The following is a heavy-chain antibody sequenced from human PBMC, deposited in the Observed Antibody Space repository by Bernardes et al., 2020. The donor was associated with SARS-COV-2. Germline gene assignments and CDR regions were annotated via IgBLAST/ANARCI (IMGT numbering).Heavy chain of an antibody. V-gene: IGHV1-8*01. D-gene: IGHD6-13*01. CDR3: ARGSGVAADY. CDR1: GYTFTNYD. Sequence: ASVKVPCKASGYTFTNYDINWVRQAPGQGLEWVGWMNPNSGSTGYAQKFQGRVSMTRSTSISTAYMELSSLKSEDTAVYYCARGSGVAADYWGQGTLVTVST. J-gene: IGHJ4*02. CDR2: MNPNSGST.